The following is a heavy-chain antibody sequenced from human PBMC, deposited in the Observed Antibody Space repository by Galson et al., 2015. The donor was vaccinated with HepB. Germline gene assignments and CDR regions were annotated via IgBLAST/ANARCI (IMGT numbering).Heavy chain of an antibody. CDR2: ISYDGSNK. V-gene: IGHV3-30*18. Sequence: SLRLSCAASGFTFSSYGMHWVRQAPGKGLEWVAVISYDGSNKYYADSVKGRFTISRDNSKNTLYLQMNSLRAEDTAVYYCAKDLEYFDWLLHPNYYFDYWGQGTLVTVSS. D-gene: IGHD3-9*01. CDR1: GFTFSSYG. J-gene: IGHJ4*02. CDR3: AKDLEYFDWLLHPNYYFDY.